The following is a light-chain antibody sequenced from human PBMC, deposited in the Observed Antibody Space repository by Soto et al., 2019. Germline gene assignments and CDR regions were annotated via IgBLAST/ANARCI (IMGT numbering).Light chain of an antibody. CDR1: SSNIGSNI. V-gene: IGLV1-44*01. CDR2: SRN. CDR3: ETWDDSLTGVL. J-gene: IGLJ3*02. Sequence: QSVLTQPPSASGTPGQRVTISCSGSSSNIGSNIVNWYQQLPGTAPKLLIYSRNQRPSGVPDRFSASKSGTSASLAISGLQSEDEADYYCETWDDSLTGVLFGGGTKLTVL.